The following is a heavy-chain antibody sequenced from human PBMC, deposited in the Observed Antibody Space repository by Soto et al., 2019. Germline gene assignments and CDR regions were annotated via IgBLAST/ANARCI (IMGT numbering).Heavy chain of an antibody. CDR2: ITGRGDKT. V-gene: IGHV3-23*01. CDR3: AKGKQWELPLDY. J-gene: IGHJ4*02. CDR1: GFTFKNYA. D-gene: IGHD1-26*01. Sequence: GGSLRLSCAASGFTFKNYAMTWVRQAPGKGLEWVSSITGRGDKTYYADSVKGRFTISRDNSKNTLYLQMNTLTPEDTAVYSCAKGKQWELPLDYWGQGTLVTVSS.